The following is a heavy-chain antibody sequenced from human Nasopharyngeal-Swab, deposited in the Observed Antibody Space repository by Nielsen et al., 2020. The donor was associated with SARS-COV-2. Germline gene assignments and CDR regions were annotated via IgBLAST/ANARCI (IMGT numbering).Heavy chain of an antibody. CDR1: GFTFSSYE. V-gene: IGHV3-48*03. J-gene: IGHJ3*02. CDR3: AREGENDSSGYFSDAFDI. Sequence: GESLKISCAASGFTFSSYEMNWVRQAPGKGLEWVSYISSSGSTIYYADSVKGRFTISRDNAKNSLYLQMYSLRAEDTAVYYCAREGENDSSGYFSDAFDIWGQGTMVTVSS. D-gene: IGHD3-22*01. CDR2: ISSSGSTI.